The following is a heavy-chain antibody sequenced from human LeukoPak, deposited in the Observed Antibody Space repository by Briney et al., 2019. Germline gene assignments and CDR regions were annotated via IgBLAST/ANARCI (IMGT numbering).Heavy chain of an antibody. D-gene: IGHD3-10*01. CDR2: ISGSGGRT. Sequence: GGSLRLSCAASGFNFSTYTMNWVRQAPGKGLEWVSAISGSGGRTYYADSVKGRFTISRDNSKNTLYLQMNSLRAEDTAVYNCAKGDFYGSGRDYYYYMDAWGKGTTVTISS. CDR3: AKGDFYGSGRDYYYYMDA. V-gene: IGHV3-23*01. CDR1: GFNFSTYT. J-gene: IGHJ6*03.